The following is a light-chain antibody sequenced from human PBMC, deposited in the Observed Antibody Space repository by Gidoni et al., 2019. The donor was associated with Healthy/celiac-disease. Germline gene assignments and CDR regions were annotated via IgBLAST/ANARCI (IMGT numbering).Light chain of an antibody. J-gene: IGKJ1*01. CDR1: QSISSY. CDR3: QQSYSTPRT. V-gene: IGKV1-39*01. CDR2: AAS. Sequence: IQMTQSPPSLSASVVYRVTITCRASQSISSYLNWYQQKPGKAPKLLIYAASSLQSGVPSRFSGRGSGTDFTLTISSLQPEDFATYYCQQSYSTPRTFGQGTKVEIK.